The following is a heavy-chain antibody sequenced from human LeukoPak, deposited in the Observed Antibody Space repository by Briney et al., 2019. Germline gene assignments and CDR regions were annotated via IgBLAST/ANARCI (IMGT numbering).Heavy chain of an antibody. J-gene: IGHJ5*02. D-gene: IGHD2-2*01. CDR2: INHSGST. Sequence: PSETLSLTCAVYGGSFSGYYWSWIRQPPGKGLEWIGEINHSGSTNYNPSLKSRVTISVDTSKNQFSLKLSSVTAADTAVYYCARGGRGGYCSGTSCTNWFDPWGQGTLVTVSS. CDR3: ARGGRGGYCSGTSCTNWFDP. V-gene: IGHV4-34*01. CDR1: GGSFSGYY.